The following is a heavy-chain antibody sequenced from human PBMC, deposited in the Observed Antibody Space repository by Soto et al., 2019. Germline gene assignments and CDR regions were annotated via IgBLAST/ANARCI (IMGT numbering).Heavy chain of an antibody. V-gene: IGHV4-61*01. CDR2: IYYSGST. CDR1: GGSVSSGSYY. D-gene: IGHD5-12*01. Sequence: SGTLSLTCTVSGGSVSSGSYYWSWIRQPPGKGLEWIGYIYYSGSTNYNPSLKSRVTISVDTSKNQFSLKLSSVTAADTAVYYFARIISGYDRFNYYYGMDVWGQGTTVSVSS. CDR3: ARIISGYDRFNYYYGMDV. J-gene: IGHJ6*02.